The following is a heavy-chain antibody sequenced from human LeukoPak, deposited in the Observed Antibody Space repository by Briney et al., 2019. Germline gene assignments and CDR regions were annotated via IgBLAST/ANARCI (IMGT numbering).Heavy chain of an antibody. V-gene: IGHV4-34*01. CDR3: ARGGGSSPFYYYYYMDV. CDR2: INHSGST. J-gene: IGHJ6*03. CDR1: GGSFSGYY. Sequence: SETLSLTCAVYGGSFSGYYWSWIRQPPGKGLEWIGEINHSGSTNYNPSLKSRVTISVDTSKNQFSLKLSSVTAADTAVYYCARGGGSSPFYYYYYMDVWGKGTTVTISS. D-gene: IGHD6-13*01.